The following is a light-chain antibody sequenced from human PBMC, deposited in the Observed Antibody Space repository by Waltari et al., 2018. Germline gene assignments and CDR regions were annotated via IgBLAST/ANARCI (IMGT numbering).Light chain of an antibody. J-gene: IGKJ4*01. CDR3: QQYNNWFRT. CDR2: GTS. V-gene: IGKV3-15*01. CDR1: QFVTTN. Sequence: EVVMTHSPATLSVSLGERAALSCRASQFVTTNVAWYQQKPGQAPRLLIYGTSTRATGIPPRFSGSGSGAEFTLTISSLQSEDSAVYYCQQYNNWFRTFGGGTKVEI.